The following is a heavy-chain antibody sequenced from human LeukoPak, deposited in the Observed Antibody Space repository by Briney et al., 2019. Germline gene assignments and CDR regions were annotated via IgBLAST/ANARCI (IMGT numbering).Heavy chain of an antibody. D-gene: IGHD3-3*01. J-gene: IGHJ4*02. Sequence: ASVNVSFTASGYTFTDYYVGWVRQAPGQGLECMGWINPNSGTTNYGQKFQGRVTMTRETSISAAYMELSELTSDDTAVYYCARGGLRSGLSSWGQGTQVTVSS. CDR2: INPNSGTT. CDR1: GYTFTDYY. V-gene: IGHV1-2*02. CDR3: ARGGLRSGLSS.